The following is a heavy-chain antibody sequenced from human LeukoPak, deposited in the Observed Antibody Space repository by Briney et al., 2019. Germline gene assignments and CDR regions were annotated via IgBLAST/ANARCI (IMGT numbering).Heavy chain of an antibody. J-gene: IGHJ5*02. CDR2: ISYDGSNK. Sequence: GGSLRLSCAASGFTFSSYGMHWVRQAPGKGLEWVAVISYDGSNKYYADSVKGRFTISRDNSKNTLYLQMNSLRSEDTAVYYCARAESGEYYGSGSYHPWFDPWGQGTLVTVSS. CDR1: GFTFSSYG. CDR3: ARAESGEYYGSGSYHPWFDP. V-gene: IGHV3-30*03. D-gene: IGHD3-10*01.